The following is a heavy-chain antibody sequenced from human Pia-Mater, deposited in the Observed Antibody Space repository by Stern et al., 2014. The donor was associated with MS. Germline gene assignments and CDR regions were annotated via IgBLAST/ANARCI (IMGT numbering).Heavy chain of an antibody. CDR3: MGVGDAMHV. CDR1: GFSLSHSG. V-gene: IGHV3-30*03. Sequence: VQLEESGGGVVQPGRSLTLSCAASGFSLSHSGMHWVRQAPGKGLEWVAVMSLVGGNKKYGDSVKGRFSISTDMANNTLFLQMNSLRPEDTAVYYCMGVGDAMHVWGQGTTVIVSS. CDR2: MSLVGGNK. J-gene: IGHJ6*02.